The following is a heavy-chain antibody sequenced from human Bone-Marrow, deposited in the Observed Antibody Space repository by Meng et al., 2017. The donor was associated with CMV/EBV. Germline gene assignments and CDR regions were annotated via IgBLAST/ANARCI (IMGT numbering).Heavy chain of an antibody. J-gene: IGHJ4*02. V-gene: IGHV3-48*04. D-gene: IGHD3-10*01. CDR1: GFTFSTYA. CDR2: ISSSGSTI. Sequence: GGPLRLSCAASGFTFSTYAMTWVRQAPGKGLEWVSYISSSGSTIYYADSVKGRFTISRDNAKNSLYLQMNSLRAEDTAVYYCARGRRWFGELLPDYWGQGTLVTVSS. CDR3: ARGRRWFGELLPDY.